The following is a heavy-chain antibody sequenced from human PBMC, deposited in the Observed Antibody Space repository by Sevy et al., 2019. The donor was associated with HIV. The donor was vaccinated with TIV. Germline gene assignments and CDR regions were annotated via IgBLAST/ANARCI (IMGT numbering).Heavy chain of an antibody. CDR1: GFSFSSYG. CDR2: ISYDGSNK. CDR3: SNLLYPGEQWSLWLHGVEYFHH. Sequence: GGSLRLSCAASGFSFSSYGMYWVRQAPGKGLEWVALISYDGSNKNYADSVKGRFTISRDDSKNTVFLQMNSLRAEDTAVYYWSNLLYPGEQWSLWLHGVEYFHHWGQGTLVTVSS. V-gene: IGHV3-30*18. J-gene: IGHJ1*01. D-gene: IGHD3-3*01.